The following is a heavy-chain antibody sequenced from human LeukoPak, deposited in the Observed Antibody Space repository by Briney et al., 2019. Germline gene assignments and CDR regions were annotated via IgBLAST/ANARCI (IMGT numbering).Heavy chain of an antibody. Sequence: SETLSLTCTVSGGSISSSSYYWGWIRQPPGKGLEWIGSIYYSGSTYYNPSLKSRVTISVDTSKNQFSLKLSSVTAADTAVYYCASTSGSYTQDAFDIWGQGTIVTVSS. CDR2: IYYSGST. V-gene: IGHV4-39*01. CDR3: ASTSGSYTQDAFDI. CDR1: GGSISSSSYY. D-gene: IGHD1-26*01. J-gene: IGHJ3*02.